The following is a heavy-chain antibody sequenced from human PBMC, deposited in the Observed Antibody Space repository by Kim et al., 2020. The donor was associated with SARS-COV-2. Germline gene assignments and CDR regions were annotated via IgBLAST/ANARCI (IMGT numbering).Heavy chain of an antibody. CDR3: ARERGIAAAGTPYYYYYMDV. CDR2: INPNSGGT. V-gene: IGHV1-2*06. CDR1: GYTFTGYY. Sequence: ASVKVSCKASGYTFTGYYMHWVRQAPGQGLEWMGRINPNSGGTNYAQKFQGRVTMTRDTSISTAYMELSRLRSDDTAVYYCARERGIAAAGTPYYYYYMDVWGKGTTVTVSS. J-gene: IGHJ6*03. D-gene: IGHD6-13*01.